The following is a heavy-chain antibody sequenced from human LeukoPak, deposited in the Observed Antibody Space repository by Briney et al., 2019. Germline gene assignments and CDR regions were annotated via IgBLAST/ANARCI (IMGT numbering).Heavy chain of an antibody. V-gene: IGHV1-46*01. J-gene: IGHJ2*01. CDR2: INPSGGST. CDR1: GYTFTSYY. Sequence: ASVKVSCKASGYTFTSYYMHWVRQAPGQGLEWMGIINPSGGSTSYAQKFQGRVTMSRDTSISTAYMELSRLRSDDTAVYYCARDNDVAARPLVWYFDLWGRGTLVTVSS. CDR3: ARDNDVAARPLVWYFDL. D-gene: IGHD6-6*01.